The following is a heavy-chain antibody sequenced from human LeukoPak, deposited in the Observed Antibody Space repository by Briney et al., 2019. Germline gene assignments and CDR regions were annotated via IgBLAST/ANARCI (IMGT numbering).Heavy chain of an antibody. Sequence: SETLSLICTVSGGFISSSSYFWGWIRQPPGKGLEWIGSIYYSGSTSYNTSLKSRVTISVDTSKNQFSLKLSSVTAADTAVYYCARVPHYYFGYGYFDTWGQGTRVTVSS. CDR2: IYYSGST. V-gene: IGHV4-39*01. J-gene: IGHJ4*02. CDR3: ARVPHYYFGYGYFDT. CDR1: GGFISSSSYF. D-gene: IGHD3-10*01.